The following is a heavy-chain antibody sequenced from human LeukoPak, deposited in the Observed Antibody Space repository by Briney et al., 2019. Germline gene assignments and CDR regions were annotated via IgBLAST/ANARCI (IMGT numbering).Heavy chain of an antibody. D-gene: IGHD5-12*01. CDR3: ARVGGGYDSGVIDY. Sequence: TGRSLTPSWVAAGLTFSSYAMNWDRQAAGKGLEWVSSISSSSSQIYYADSVKGPSTISRDNAKNSLYLQMNSLRAEDTAVYYCARVGGGYDSGVIDYWGQGALVTVSS. J-gene: IGHJ4*02. CDR1: GLTFSSYA. CDR2: ISSSSSQI. V-gene: IGHV3-21*01.